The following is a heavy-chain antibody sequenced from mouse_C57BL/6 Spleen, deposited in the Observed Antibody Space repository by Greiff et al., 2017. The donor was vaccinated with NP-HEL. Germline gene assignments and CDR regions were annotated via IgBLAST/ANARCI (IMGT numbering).Heavy chain of an antibody. J-gene: IGHJ2*01. CDR3: TSRSLCYDYDY. D-gene: IGHD2-4*01. CDR1: GYTFTDYA. Sequence: VQLQQSGAELVRPGASVTLSCKASGYTFTDYAMHWVKQTPVHGLEWIGAIDPETGGTAYNQKFKGKAILTADKSSSTAYMELRSLTSEDSAVYYCTSRSLCYDYDYWGQGTTLTVSS. CDR2: IDPETGGT. V-gene: IGHV1-15*01.